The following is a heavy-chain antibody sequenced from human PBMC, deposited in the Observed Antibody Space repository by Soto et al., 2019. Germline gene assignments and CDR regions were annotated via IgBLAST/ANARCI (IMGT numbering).Heavy chain of an antibody. Sequence: ASVKGSCKASGYIFTSYARNLVRQAPGQRLEWMGWIYAGNGNTNYAQKLQGRVTMTTDTSTSTAYMELRSLRSDDTAVYYCARVAYDFWSGYDYWGQGTLVTVS. CDR3: ARVAYDFWSGYDY. CDR1: GYIFTSYA. V-gene: IGHV1-3*01. J-gene: IGHJ4*02. CDR2: IYAGNGNT. D-gene: IGHD3-3*01.